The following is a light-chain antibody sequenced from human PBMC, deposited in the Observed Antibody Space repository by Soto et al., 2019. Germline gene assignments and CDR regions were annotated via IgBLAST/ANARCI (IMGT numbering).Light chain of an antibody. CDR2: DAS. J-gene: IGKJ1*01. CDR3: QQGYSSRWT. V-gene: IGKV1-5*01. Sequence: DIQMTQSPSTLSASVGDRVTITCRASQSISSWLAWYQQKPGKAPKLLIYDASSLESGVPSRFSGSGSGTDFSLVISDLQPEDSATYYCQQGYSSRWTSGRGTKVEI. CDR1: QSISSW.